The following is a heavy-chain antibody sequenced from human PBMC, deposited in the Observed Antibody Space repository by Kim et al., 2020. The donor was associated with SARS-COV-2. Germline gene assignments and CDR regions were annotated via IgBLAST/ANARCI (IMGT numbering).Heavy chain of an antibody. D-gene: IGHD3-22*01. CDR1: GGSFSGYY. Sequence: SETLSLTCAVHGGSFSGYYWSWIRQPPGKGLEWIGEINHSGSTNYNPSLKSRVTISVDTSKNQFSLKLSSVTAADTAVYYCARGGHYYDSSGPYYFDYWG. CDR2: INHSGST. CDR3: ARGGHYYDSSGPYYFDY. V-gene: IGHV4-34*01. J-gene: IGHJ4*01.